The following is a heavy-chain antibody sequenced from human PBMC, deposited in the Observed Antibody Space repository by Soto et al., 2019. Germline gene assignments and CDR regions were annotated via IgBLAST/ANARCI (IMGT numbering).Heavy chain of an antibody. J-gene: IGHJ6*02. V-gene: IGHV1-18*04. CDR1: GYTFTTYG. Sequence: GASVKVSCKASGYTFTTYGTSWVRQAPGQGLEWMGWISAYNGNTNYAQKFQGRVTMTTDTSTNTAYMELRSLRSDDTAVYYCARVYYDSSGYYYVEGVYYYYGMDVWGQGTTVTVSS. D-gene: IGHD3-22*01. CDR2: ISAYNGNT. CDR3: ARVYYDSSGYYYVEGVYYYYGMDV.